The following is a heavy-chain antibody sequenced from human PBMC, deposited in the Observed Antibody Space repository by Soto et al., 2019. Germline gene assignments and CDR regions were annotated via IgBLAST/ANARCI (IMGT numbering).Heavy chain of an antibody. CDR2: IYYRGST. CDR3: ARGTYYDSSVYIPSPFDY. CDR1: GGSISSYF. J-gene: IGHJ4*02. Sequence: SETLSLTCTVSGGSISSYFWNWIRQPPGKGLELIGYIYYRGSTDYNPSLKSRVTISVDTSKNQFSLKLSSVTAADTAVYYCARGTYYDSSVYIPSPFDYWGQGTLVTVS. D-gene: IGHD3-22*01. V-gene: IGHV4-59*01.